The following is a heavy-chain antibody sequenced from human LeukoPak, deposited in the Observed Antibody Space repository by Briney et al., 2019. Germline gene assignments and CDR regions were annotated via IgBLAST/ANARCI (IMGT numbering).Heavy chain of an antibody. CDR3: AKDEVDYDFWSGYYHDY. D-gene: IGHD3-3*01. CDR1: GFTFSSYA. CDR2: ISGSGGST. Sequence: GGSLRLSCAASGFTFSSYAMSWVRQAPGKGLEWVSAISGSGGSTYYADSVKGRFTISRDNSKNTLYLQMNSLRAEDTAVYYCAKDEVDYDFWSGYYHDYWGQGTLVTDSS. V-gene: IGHV3-23*01. J-gene: IGHJ4*02.